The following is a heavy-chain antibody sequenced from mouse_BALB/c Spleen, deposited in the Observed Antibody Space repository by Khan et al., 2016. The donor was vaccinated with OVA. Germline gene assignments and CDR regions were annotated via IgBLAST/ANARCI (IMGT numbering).Heavy chain of an antibody. CDR3: ARSDGNYKFTY. Sequence: QIQLVQSGPELKKPGETVKISCKASGYAFTDYGMNWVKQAPGKGLKWMGWINTYTGESTSVVDFKGRLAISLETSASTAYLQVSNLKNEDTATYFCARSDGNYKFTYWGQGTLVTVSA. J-gene: IGHJ3*01. CDR1: GYAFTDYG. V-gene: IGHV9-3-1*01. CDR2: INTYTGES. D-gene: IGHD2-1*01.